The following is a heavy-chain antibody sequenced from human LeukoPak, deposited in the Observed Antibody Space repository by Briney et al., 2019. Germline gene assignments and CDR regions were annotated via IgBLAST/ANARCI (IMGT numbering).Heavy chain of an antibody. J-gene: IGHJ4*02. CDR1: GFTLSTYS. V-gene: IGHV3-21*01. CDR3: AKAAQVAGRPNLGGHFDY. CDR2: ISSSSLYI. D-gene: IGHD6-6*01. Sequence: GGSLRLSCAASGFTLSTYSLNWVRQAPGKGLEWVSSISSSSLYIYYADSVKGRFTISRDNAKNSLFLQMNSLRAEDTAVYYCAKAAQVAGRPNLGGHFDYWGQGTLVTVSS.